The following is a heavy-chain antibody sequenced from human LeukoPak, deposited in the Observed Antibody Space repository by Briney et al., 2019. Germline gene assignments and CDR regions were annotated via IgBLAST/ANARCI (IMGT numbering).Heavy chain of an antibody. CDR1: GGSFSGYY. J-gene: IGHJ4*02. D-gene: IGHD5-18*01. V-gene: IGHV4-34*01. CDR3: AKDPRDHTYGWSWRYFDY. Sequence: SETLSLTCAVYGGSFSGYYWSWIRQPPGKGLEWIGEINHSGSTNYNPSLKSRVTISVDTSKNQFSLKLSSVTAADTAVYYCAKDPRDHTYGWSWRYFDYWGQGALVTVSS. CDR2: INHSGST.